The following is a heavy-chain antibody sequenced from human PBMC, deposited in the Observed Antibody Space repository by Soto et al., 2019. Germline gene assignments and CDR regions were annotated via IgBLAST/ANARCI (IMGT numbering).Heavy chain of an antibody. CDR1: GGSISSSSYY. V-gene: IGHV4-39*01. J-gene: IGHJ4*02. D-gene: IGHD2-15*01. Sequence: PSETLSLTCTVSGGSISSSSYYWGWIRQPPGKGLEWIGSIYYSGSTYYNPSLKSRVTISVDTSKNQFSLKLSSVTAADTAVYYCATEPPCGGSCLTHFDYWGQGTLVTVSS. CDR3: ATEPPCGGSCLTHFDY. CDR2: IYYSGST.